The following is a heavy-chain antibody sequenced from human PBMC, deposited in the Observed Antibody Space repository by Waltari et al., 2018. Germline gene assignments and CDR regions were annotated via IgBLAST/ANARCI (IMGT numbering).Heavy chain of an antibody. CDR1: GGSFSGYY. CDR3: ARGGDSSSRDFDY. Sequence: QVQLQQWGAGLLKPSETLSLTCAVYGGSFSGYYWSWIRQPPGKGLEWIGEINHSGSTNYNPSLKSRVTISVDTSKNQFSLKLSSVTAVDTAVYYCARGGDSSSRDFDYWGQGTLVTVSS. J-gene: IGHJ4*02. D-gene: IGHD6-6*01. CDR2: INHSGST. V-gene: IGHV4-34*01.